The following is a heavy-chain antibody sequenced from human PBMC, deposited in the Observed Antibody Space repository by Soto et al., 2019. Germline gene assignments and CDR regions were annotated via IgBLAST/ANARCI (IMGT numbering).Heavy chain of an antibody. J-gene: IGHJ4*02. D-gene: IGHD3-10*01. CDR1: DGSISSYY. Sequence: SETLSLTCTVSDGSISSYYCSWIRQPPGKGLEWIGYIYYSGSTDHNPSLKSRVTISVDTSKNQFSLKLSSVTAADTAVYFCARHWYGSGTNYPFDSWGQGTLGTVSS. V-gene: IGHV4-59*08. CDR2: IYYSGST. CDR3: ARHWYGSGTNYPFDS.